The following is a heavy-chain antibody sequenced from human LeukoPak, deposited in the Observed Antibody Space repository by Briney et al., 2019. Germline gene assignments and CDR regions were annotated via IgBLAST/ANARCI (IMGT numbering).Heavy chain of an antibody. J-gene: IGHJ3*02. V-gene: IGHV4-59*01. CDR1: GGSISNYY. CDR2: IYYSGST. CDR3: AREAGGQQLVYAFDI. Sequence: SETLSLTCTVSGGSISNYYWSWIRQPPGKGLEWIGYIYYSGSTNYNPSLKSRVTISVGTSKNQFSLKLSSVTAADTAVYYCAREAGGQQLVYAFDIWGQGTMVTVSS. D-gene: IGHD6-13*01.